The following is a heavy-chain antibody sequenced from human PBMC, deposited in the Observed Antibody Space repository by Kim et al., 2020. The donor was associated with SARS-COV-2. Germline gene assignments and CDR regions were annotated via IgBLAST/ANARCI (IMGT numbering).Heavy chain of an antibody. CDR3: ARIVDTAMAELLDAFDI. J-gene: IGHJ3*02. CDR2: IYYSGRT. Sequence: SETLSLTCTVSGGSISSSSYYWGWIRQPPGKGLEWIGSIYYSGRTYYNPSLKSRVTISVDTSKNQFSLKLSSVTAADTAVYYCARIVDTAMAELLDAFDIWGQGTMVTVSS. D-gene: IGHD5-18*01. CDR1: GGSISSSSYY. V-gene: IGHV4-39*07.